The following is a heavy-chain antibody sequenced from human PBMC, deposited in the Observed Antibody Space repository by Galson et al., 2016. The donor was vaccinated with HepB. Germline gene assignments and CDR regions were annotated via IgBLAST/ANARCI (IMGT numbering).Heavy chain of an antibody. J-gene: IGHJ5*01. Sequence: PALVKPTQTLTLTCSFSGFSLRTPGVGVGWIRQPPGEALECLALIYWDDNKHYSTSLQSRLTITKDTSKNQVVLTMTNMDPVDTATYYCAHRGYSFWTDTPSWFDSWGQGTLVIVSS. D-gene: IGHD3/OR15-3a*01. CDR2: IYWDDNK. V-gene: IGHV2-5*02. CDR3: AHRGYSFWTDTPSWFDS. CDR1: GFSLRTPGVG.